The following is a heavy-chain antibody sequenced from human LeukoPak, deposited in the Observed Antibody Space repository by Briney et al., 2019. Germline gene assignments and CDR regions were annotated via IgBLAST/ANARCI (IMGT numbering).Heavy chain of an antibody. Sequence: GGSLRLSCAASGFTFRSYWMHWVRPTPGKGLVWVSRINGDGSNTTYADSVKGRFTTSRDTAKNTLYLQMISLRADDTAVYYCARGSGSYSSDAFDIWGQGTMVTVSS. CDR2: INGDGSNT. CDR1: GFTFRSYW. CDR3: ARGSGSYSSDAFDI. J-gene: IGHJ3*02. V-gene: IGHV3-74*01. D-gene: IGHD3-10*01.